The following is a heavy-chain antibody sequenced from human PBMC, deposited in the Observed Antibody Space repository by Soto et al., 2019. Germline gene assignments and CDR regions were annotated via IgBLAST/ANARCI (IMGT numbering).Heavy chain of an antibody. J-gene: IGHJ4*02. CDR3: ARSIVVVTAADY. CDR1: GYTFTSYA. Sequence: QVQLVQSGAEVKKPGASVKVSCKASGYTFTSYAMPWVRQAPGQRLEWMGWINAGNGNTKYSQKCQGRVTITRDTSASTAYMELSSLRSEDTAVYYCARSIVVVTAADYWGQGTRVTVS. D-gene: IGHD2-21*02. V-gene: IGHV1-3*01. CDR2: INAGNGNT.